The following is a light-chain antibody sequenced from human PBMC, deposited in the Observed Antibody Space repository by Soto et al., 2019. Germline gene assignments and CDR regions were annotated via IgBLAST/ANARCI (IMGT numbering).Light chain of an antibody. CDR3: QQYYSTPLT. V-gene: IGKV4-1*01. J-gene: IGKJ4*01. CDR1: QSVLYSSNNKNY. Sequence: DIVMNQSPDSLAVSLGERATINCKSSQSVLYSSNNKNYLAWYQQKPGQPPKLLIYWASTRESGVPDRFSGSGSGTDFTLTISSLQAEDVAVYYCQQYYSTPLTFGGGTKVDI. CDR2: WAS.